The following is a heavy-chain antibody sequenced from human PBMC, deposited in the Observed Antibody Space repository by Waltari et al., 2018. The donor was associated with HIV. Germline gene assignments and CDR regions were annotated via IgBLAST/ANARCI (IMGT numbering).Heavy chain of an antibody. CDR3: ARDMYGDFYWYFDL. CDR2: IYTSGST. J-gene: IGHJ2*01. D-gene: IGHD4-17*01. CDR1: GGSISSGSYY. Sequence: QVQLQESGPGLVKPSQTLSLTCTVSGGSISSGSYYWSWIRQPAGKGLEWIGRIYTSGSTNYNPSLKSRVTISVDTSKNQCSLKLSSVTAADTAVYYCARDMYGDFYWYFDLWGRGTLVTVSS. V-gene: IGHV4-61*02.